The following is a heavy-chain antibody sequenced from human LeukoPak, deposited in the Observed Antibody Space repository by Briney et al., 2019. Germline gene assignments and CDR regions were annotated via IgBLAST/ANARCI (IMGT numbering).Heavy chain of an antibody. V-gene: IGHV1-2*02. J-gene: IGHJ4*02. CDR3: ASLGRLVGATRGTFDY. D-gene: IGHD1-26*01. Sequence: ASVKVSCKASGYTFTGYYMHWVRQAPGQGLEWMGWINPNSGGTNYAQKFQGRVTMTRDTSISTAYMELSRLRSDDTAAYYCASLGRLVGATRGTFDYWGQGTLVTVSS. CDR2: INPNSGGT. CDR1: GYTFTGYY.